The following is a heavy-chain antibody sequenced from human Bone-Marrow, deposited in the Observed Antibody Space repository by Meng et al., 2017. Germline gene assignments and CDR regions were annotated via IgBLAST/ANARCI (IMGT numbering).Heavy chain of an antibody. CDR1: GGSLSSSSYY. CDR3: ARESGSLLPADRLFDY. D-gene: IGHD3-22*01. V-gene: IGHV4-39*07. Sequence: SETLSLTCTVSGGSLSSSSYYWGWIRQPPGKGLEWIGSIYYSGSTYYNPSLKSRVTISVDTSKNQFSLKLSSVTAADTAVYYCARESGSLLPADRLFDYWGQGTLVTVSS. CDR2: IYYSGST. J-gene: IGHJ4*02.